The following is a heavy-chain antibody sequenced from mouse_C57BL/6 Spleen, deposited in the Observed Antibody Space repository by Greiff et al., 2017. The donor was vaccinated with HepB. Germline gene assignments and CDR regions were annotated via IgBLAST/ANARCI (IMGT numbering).Heavy chain of an antibody. D-gene: IGHD4-1*01. V-gene: IGHV1-55*01. CDR3: SRDGELGRDDFDD. CDR2: IYPGSGST. Sequence: VQLQQPGAELVKPGASVKMSCKASGYTFTSYWITWVKQRPGQGLEWIGDIYPGSGSTNYNEKFKSKATLTVDTSSSTAYMQLISLTSEDSAVYDCSRDGELGRDDFDDWGQGTTLTVSS. CDR1: GYTFTSYW. J-gene: IGHJ2*01.